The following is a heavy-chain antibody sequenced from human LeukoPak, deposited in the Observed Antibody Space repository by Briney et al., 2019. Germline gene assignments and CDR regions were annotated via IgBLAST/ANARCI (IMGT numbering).Heavy chain of an antibody. CDR2: IYTSGST. CDR3: ARDLLYDYIWGSYRYRVGAFDI. D-gene: IGHD3-16*02. Sequence: PSETLSLTCTVSGGSISSYYWSWIRQPAGKGLEWIGRIYTSGSTNYNPSLKSRVTMSVDTSKNQFSLKLSSVTAADTAVYYCARDLLYDYIWGSYRYRVGAFDIWGQGTMVTVSS. J-gene: IGHJ3*02. CDR1: GGSISSYY. V-gene: IGHV4-4*07.